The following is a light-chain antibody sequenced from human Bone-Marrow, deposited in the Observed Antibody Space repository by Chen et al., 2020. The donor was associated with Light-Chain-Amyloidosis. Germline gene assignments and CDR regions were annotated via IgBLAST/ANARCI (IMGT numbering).Light chain of an antibody. Sequence: SYELTQPPPVSVSPGQTSSITCSGDDLPTKYAYWYQQKPGQAPVLVIHRDTERPSGISERFPGSSSGTTATLTISGVQAEDEADYHCQSADSSGTYEVIFGGGTKLTVL. CDR1: DLPTKY. CDR2: RDT. V-gene: IGLV3-25*03. J-gene: IGLJ2*01. CDR3: QSADSSGTYEVI.